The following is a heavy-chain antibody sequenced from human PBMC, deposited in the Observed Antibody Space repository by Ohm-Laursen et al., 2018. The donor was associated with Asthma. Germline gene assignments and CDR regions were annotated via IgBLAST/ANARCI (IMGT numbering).Heavy chain of an antibody. CDR1: GFTFSRNS. V-gene: IGHV3-21*01. D-gene: IGHD6-19*01. Sequence: SLRLSCSASGFTFSRNSMNWLRQAPGKGLEWVSSITSRGGSVYYADSVKGRFTISRDNSKNTLYLQMNSLRTEDTAVYFCAKDGPGYSSGWSFDYWGQGTLVTVSS. J-gene: IGHJ4*02. CDR2: ITSRGGSV. CDR3: AKDGPGYSSGWSFDY.